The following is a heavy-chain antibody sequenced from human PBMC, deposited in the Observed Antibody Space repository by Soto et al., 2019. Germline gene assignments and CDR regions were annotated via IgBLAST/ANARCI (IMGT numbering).Heavy chain of an antibody. V-gene: IGHV3-11*01. CDR2: ISSSGTID. Sequence: PGGSLRLSCVASGFTLSDYYMSWIRQAPGKGLEWVSYISSSGTIDNYADSVKGRFTISRDNAKNSLFLQMNGLRAEDTAVYYCAGPNMGNYYYMELRGKGTTVTVSS. CDR1: GFTLSDYY. J-gene: IGHJ6*03. D-gene: IGHD7-27*01. CDR3: AGPNMGNYYYMEL.